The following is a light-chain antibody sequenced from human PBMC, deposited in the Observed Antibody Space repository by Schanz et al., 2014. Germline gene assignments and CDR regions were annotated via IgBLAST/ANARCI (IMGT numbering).Light chain of an antibody. CDR3: SSYTISRDVV. CDR2: EGS. J-gene: IGLJ2*01. CDR1: SSDVGGYNY. Sequence: QSALTQPASVSGSPGQSITISCTGTSSDVGGYNYVSWYQQHPGKAPKLMIYEGSKRPSGVSNRFSGSKSGNTASLTISGLQAEDEADYYCSSYTISRDVVFGGGTKLTVL. V-gene: IGLV2-14*01.